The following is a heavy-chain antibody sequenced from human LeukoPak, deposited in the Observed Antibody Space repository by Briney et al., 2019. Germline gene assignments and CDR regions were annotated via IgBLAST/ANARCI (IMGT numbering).Heavy chain of an antibody. J-gene: IGHJ6*04. Sequence: GGSLRLSCTASGFTLGDYVMSWVRQAPGKGLEWVSYISSSGSTIYYADSVKGRFTISRDNAKNSLYLQTNSLRAEDTAVYYCAELGITMIGGVWGKGTTVTISS. CDR2: ISSSGSTI. CDR3: AELGITMIGGV. V-gene: IGHV3-48*03. CDR1: GFTLGDYV. D-gene: IGHD3-10*02.